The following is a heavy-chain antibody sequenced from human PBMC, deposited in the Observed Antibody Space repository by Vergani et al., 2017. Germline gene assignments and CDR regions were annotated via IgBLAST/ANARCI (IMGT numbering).Heavy chain of an antibody. CDR2: INHSGST. V-gene: IGHV4-34*01. Sequence: QVQLQQWGAGLLKPSETLSLTRAVYGGSFSGYYWSWIRQPPGKGLEWIGEINHSGSTNDNPSLKSRVTISVDTSKNQFSLKLSSVTAADTAVYYCARGFPGIAAAGPNNYYYYYMDVWGKGTTVTVSS. J-gene: IGHJ6*03. D-gene: IGHD6-13*01. CDR1: GGSFSGYY. CDR3: ARGFPGIAAAGPNNYYYYYMDV.